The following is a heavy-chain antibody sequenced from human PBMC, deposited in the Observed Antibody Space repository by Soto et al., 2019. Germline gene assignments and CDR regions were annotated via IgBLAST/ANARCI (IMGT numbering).Heavy chain of an antibody. CDR2: FRSSGDDGTT. CDR3: AKKVNSGSGSQYFDY. Sequence: GVLRLSCAASGLTFSSYSMSWVRQAPGKGLEWVSGFRSSGDDGTTYYADSVKGRFTISRDNSKNTLFLQMNSLRAEDTAIYYCAKKVNSGSGSQYFDYWGQGTLVTVSS. J-gene: IGHJ4*02. V-gene: IGHV3-23*01. CDR1: GLTFSSYS. D-gene: IGHD3-10*01.